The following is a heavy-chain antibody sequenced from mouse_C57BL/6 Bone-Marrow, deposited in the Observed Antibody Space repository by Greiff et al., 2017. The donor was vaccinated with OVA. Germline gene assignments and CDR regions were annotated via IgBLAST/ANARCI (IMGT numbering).Heavy chain of an antibody. Sequence: QVQLQQPGAELVKPGASVKLSCKASGYTFTSYWMHWVKQRPGQGLEWIGMIHPNSGSTNYNEKFKSKATLTVDKSSSTAYMQLSSLTSEDSAVYYCARGLKSSTSRYYAMDYWGQGTSVTVSS. CDR3: ARGLKSSTSRYYAMDY. J-gene: IGHJ4*01. CDR2: IHPNSGST. CDR1: GYTFTSYW. D-gene: IGHD1-3*01. V-gene: IGHV1-64*01.